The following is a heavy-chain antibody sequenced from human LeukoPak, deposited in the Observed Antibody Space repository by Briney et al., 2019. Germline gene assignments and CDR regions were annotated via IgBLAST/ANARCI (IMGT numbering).Heavy chain of an antibody. D-gene: IGHD2-2*01. V-gene: IGHV3-48*04. CDR1: GFTFSSYS. Sequence: GGSLRLSCAASGFTFSSYSMNWVRQAPGKGLEWVSYISSSSSTIYYADSVKGRFTISRDNAKNSLYLQMNSLRAEDTAVYYCAKETEKDIVVVPAAIGWFDPWGQGTLVTVSS. J-gene: IGHJ5*02. CDR3: AKETEKDIVVVPAAIGWFDP. CDR2: ISSSSSTI.